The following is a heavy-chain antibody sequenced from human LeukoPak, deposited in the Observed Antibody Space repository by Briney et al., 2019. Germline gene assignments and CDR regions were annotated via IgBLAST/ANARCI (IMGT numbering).Heavy chain of an antibody. V-gene: IGHV4-4*02. CDR2: IYHSGST. CDR1: GGSISSSNW. CDR3: ARDSRDYYYDSSGYYYVYAFDI. Sequence: SETLSLTCAVSGGSISSSNWWSWVRQPPGKGLEWIGEIYHSGSTNYNPSLKSRVTISVDKSKNQFSLKLSSVTAADTAAYYRARDSRDYYYDSSGYYYVYAFDIWGQGTMVTVSS. D-gene: IGHD3-22*01. J-gene: IGHJ3*02.